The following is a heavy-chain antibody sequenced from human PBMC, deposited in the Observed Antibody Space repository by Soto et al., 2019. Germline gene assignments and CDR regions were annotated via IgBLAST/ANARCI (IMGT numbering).Heavy chain of an antibody. CDR3: ARERHYCTNGVCRYYFDY. J-gene: IGHJ4*02. D-gene: IGHD2-8*01. CDR2: IIPIFGTA. V-gene: IGHV1-69*13. CDR1: GGTFSSYA. Sequence: ASVKVSCKASGGTFSSYAISWVRQAPGRGLEWMGGIIPIFGTANYAQKFQGRVTITADESTSTAYMELSSLRSEDTAVYYCARERHYCTNGVCRYYFDYWGQGTLVTVSS.